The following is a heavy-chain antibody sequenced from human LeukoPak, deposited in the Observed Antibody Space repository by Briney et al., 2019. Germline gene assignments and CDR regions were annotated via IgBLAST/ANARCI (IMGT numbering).Heavy chain of an antibody. CDR3: ARSKSSSWYFDY. V-gene: IGHV4-38-2*01. J-gene: IGHJ4*02. CDR1: GYSISSGYY. CDR2: IYHSGST. Sequence: SETLSLTCAVSGYSISSGYYWGWIRQPPGKGLEWVGSIYHSGSTYYNPSLKSRVTISVDTSKNQFSLKLSSVTAADTAVYYCARSKSSSWYFDYWGQGTLVTVSS. D-gene: IGHD6-13*01.